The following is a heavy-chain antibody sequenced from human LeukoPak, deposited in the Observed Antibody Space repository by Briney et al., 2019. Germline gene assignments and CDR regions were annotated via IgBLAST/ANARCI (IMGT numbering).Heavy chain of an antibody. Sequence: SETLSLTCTVSGGSITTYYWNWIRQPPGKGLEWIGYIYYSGSTNYNPSLKSRVTISVDTSKSHFSLKLSSVTAADTAVYYCARAPGGNAGNFQLWGQGTLVTVSS. D-gene: IGHD4-23*01. CDR3: ARAPGGNAGNFQL. CDR2: IYYSGST. J-gene: IGHJ1*01. CDR1: GGSITTYY. V-gene: IGHV4-59*01.